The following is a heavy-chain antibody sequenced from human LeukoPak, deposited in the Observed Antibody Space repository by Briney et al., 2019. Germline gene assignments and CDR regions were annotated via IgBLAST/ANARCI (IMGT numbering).Heavy chain of an antibody. V-gene: IGHV1-69*04. Sequence: SVKVSCKASGGTFSSYTISWVRQAPGQGLEWMGRIIPILGIANYAQKFQGRVTITADKSTSTAYMELSSLRSEDTAVYYCARDLELGEPLDYWGQGTLVTVSS. J-gene: IGHJ4*02. D-gene: IGHD3-16*01. CDR2: IIPILGIA. CDR3: ARDLELGEPLDY. CDR1: GGTFSSYT.